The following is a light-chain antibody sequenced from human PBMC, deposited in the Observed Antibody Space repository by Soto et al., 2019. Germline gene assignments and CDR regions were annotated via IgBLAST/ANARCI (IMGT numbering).Light chain of an antibody. V-gene: IGLV4-69*01. CDR1: SGHSSNA. J-gene: IGLJ2*01. CDR2: VNSDGSH. Sequence: QPVLTQSPSASASLGASVKLTCTLNSGHSSNAIAWHQQQPEKGPRYLMKVNSDGSHSKGDGIPDRFSGSRSGAERYLTISSLQSEDEADYYCQTWGAGIVVFGGGTKLTVL. CDR3: QTWGAGIVV.